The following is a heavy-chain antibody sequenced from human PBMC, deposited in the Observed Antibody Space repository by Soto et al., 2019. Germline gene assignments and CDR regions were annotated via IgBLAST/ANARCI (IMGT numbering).Heavy chain of an antibody. D-gene: IGHD5-18*01. V-gene: IGHV3-30*18. J-gene: IGHJ6*02. CDR1: GFTFSSYG. CDR3: AKDRRGYSYGSLDV. Sequence: WGSLRLSCAASGFTFSSYGMHWVRQAPGKGLEWVAVISYDGSNKYYADSVKVRFTISRDNSKNTLYLQMNSLRAEDTAVYYCAKDRRGYSYGSLDVWGQGTTITVS. CDR2: ISYDGSNK.